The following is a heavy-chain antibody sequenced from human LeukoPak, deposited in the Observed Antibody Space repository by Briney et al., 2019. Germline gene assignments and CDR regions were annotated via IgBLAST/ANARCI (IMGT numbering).Heavy chain of an antibody. D-gene: IGHD6-19*01. CDR1: GGSTSSQF. Sequence: SETLSLTCTVSGGSTSSQFWSWIRQPPGKGLEWIGNIYNSGTTNYNPSLESRVTISVDTSKNQLSLRLTSVTAADTAVYYCTKATQWLAFDYWGRGTLVTVSS. CDR3: TKATQWLAFDY. CDR2: IYNSGTT. J-gene: IGHJ4*02. V-gene: IGHV4-59*11.